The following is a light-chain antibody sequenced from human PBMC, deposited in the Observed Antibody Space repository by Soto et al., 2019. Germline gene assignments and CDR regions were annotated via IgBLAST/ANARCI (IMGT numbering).Light chain of an antibody. CDR2: WAS. Sequence: DIVMTQSPDSLAVSLGERATINCKSSQSVLYSSNNKNYLAWYQQKPGQPPKLLIYWASTRESGVPDRFSGSRSGTYFTHTISSLQAEDVAVYYCQQYYSTPPYTFGQGTKLEIK. CDR1: QSVLYSSNNKNY. V-gene: IGKV4-1*01. CDR3: QQYYSTPPYT. J-gene: IGKJ2*01.